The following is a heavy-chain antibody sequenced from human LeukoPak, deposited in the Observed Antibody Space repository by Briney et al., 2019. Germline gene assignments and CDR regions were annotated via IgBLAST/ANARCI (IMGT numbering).Heavy chain of an antibody. Sequence: SETLSLTCAVYGGSFSGYYWSWIRQPPGKGLEWIGEINHSGSTNYNPSLKSRVTISVDTSKNQFSLKLSSVTAADTAVYYCARFGGYYFSFDYWGQGTLVTVSS. V-gene: IGHV4-34*01. CDR1: GGSFSGYY. CDR3: ARFGGYYFSFDY. J-gene: IGHJ4*02. CDR2: INHSGST. D-gene: IGHD3-22*01.